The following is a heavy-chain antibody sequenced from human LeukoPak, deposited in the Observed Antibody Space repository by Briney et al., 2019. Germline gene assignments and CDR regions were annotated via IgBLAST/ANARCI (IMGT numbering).Heavy chain of an antibody. Sequence: GRSLRLSCAASGFTFDDYAMHWVRQAPGKGLEWVSGISWNSGSLDYADSVKGRFTISRDNAKNSLYLQMNSLRAEDTALYYCAKAGFPRGYSYGPTRWFDPRGQGTLVTVSS. J-gene: IGHJ5*02. V-gene: IGHV3-9*01. CDR2: ISWNSGSL. CDR1: GFTFDDYA. CDR3: AKAGFPRGYSYGPTRWFDP. D-gene: IGHD5-18*01.